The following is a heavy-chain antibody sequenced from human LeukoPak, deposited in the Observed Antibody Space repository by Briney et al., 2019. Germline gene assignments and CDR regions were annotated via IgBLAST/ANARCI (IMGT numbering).Heavy chain of an antibody. Sequence: PSETLSLTCTVSGYSISSGYYWGWIRQPPGKGLEWIGSIYHSGSTYYNPSLKSRVTISVDTSKNQFSLKLSSVTAADTAVYYCARDEAAAGYFDYWGQGTLVTVSS. CDR2: IYHSGST. CDR1: GYSISSGYY. J-gene: IGHJ4*02. V-gene: IGHV4-38-2*02. D-gene: IGHD6-13*01. CDR3: ARDEAAAGYFDY.